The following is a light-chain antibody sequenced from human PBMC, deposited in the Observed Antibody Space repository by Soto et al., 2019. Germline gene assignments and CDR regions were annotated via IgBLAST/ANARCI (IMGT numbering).Light chain of an antibody. CDR3: QQLFDSPIT. Sequence: DIQLTQSPSFLSLSIGESFTITCLASQVISTSLAWYQVKPGKAPKLLIYAASTLESGVPSRFSATVSGTEFSLTITSLQPEDFATYYCQQLFDSPITFGQGTRLEIK. CDR2: AAS. CDR1: QVISTS. V-gene: IGKV1-9*01. J-gene: IGKJ5*01.